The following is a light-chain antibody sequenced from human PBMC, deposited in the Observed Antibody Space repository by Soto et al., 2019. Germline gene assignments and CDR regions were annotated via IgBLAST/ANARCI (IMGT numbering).Light chain of an antibody. CDR1: QSVSSN. V-gene: IGKV3-15*01. Sequence: DIVMTQSPGTLSVSPGERATLSCRASQSVSSNLAWYQQKPGQAPRLLIYDASTRATGIPARFSGSGSGTDFTLSISILQSEDFAVYFCQQYNTWPPYTFGQGTKLEI. CDR2: DAS. J-gene: IGKJ2*01. CDR3: QQYNTWPPYT.